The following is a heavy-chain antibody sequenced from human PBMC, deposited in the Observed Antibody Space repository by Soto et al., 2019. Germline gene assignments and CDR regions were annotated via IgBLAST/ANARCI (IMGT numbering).Heavy chain of an antibody. J-gene: IGHJ4*02. D-gene: IGHD6-6*01. CDR3: ARHRLLKQLVSIFDY. CDR1: GGSISSSSYY. Sequence: QLQLQESGPGLVKPSETLSLTCTVSGGSISSSSYYWGWIRQPPGKGLEWIGSIYYSGSTYYNPSLKSRVTISVDTSKNQFSLKLSSVTAADTAVYYCARHRLLKQLVSIFDYWGQGTLVTVSS. V-gene: IGHV4-39*01. CDR2: IYYSGST.